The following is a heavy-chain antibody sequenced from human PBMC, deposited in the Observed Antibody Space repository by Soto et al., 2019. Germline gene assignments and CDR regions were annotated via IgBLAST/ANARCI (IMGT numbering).Heavy chain of an antibody. V-gene: IGHV1-2*04. CDR1: GYTFTGYY. J-gene: IGHJ6*02. CDR3: ARGQYCSSTSCSALYYYGMDV. D-gene: IGHD2-2*01. CDR2: INPNSGGT. Sequence: GASVKVSCKASGYTFTGYYMHWVRQAPGQGLEWMGWINPNSGGTNYAQKFQGWVTMTKDTSISTAYMELSRLRSDDTAVYYCARGQYCSSTSCSALYYYGMDVWGQGTTVTVSS.